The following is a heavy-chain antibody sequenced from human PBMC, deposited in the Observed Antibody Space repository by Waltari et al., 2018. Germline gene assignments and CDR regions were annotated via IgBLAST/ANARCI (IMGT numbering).Heavy chain of an antibody. CDR1: GGTFSSYA. J-gene: IGHJ6*03. Sequence: QVQLVQSGAEVKKPGSSVKVSCKASGGTFSSYAISWVRQAPGQGLEWMGGIIPIFGTANYAQKFQGRVTITAGESTSTAYMELSSLRSEDTAVYYCAREKSGYDPHYYYYMDVWGKGTTVTISS. V-gene: IGHV1-69*12. CDR3: AREKSGYDPHYYYYMDV. CDR2: IIPIFGTA. D-gene: IGHD5-12*01.